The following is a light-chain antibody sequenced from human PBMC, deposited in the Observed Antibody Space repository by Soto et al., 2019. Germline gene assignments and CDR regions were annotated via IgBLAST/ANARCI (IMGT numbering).Light chain of an antibody. J-gene: IGKJ5*01. CDR2: DAS. CDR3: QQRSNWPPIT. CDR1: QSIGSY. V-gene: IGKV3-11*01. Sequence: EIVLTQSPATLSLSPGERATLSCRAIQSIGSYLAWYQQKPGQAPRLLIYDASNRATGIPARFSGSGSGTDFTLSISSLEPEDFAVYYCQQRSNWPPITFGQGTRLEIK.